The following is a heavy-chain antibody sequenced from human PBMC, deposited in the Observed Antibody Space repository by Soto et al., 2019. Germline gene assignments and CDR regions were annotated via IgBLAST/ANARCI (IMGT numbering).Heavy chain of an antibody. V-gene: IGHV1-3*01. Sequence: QVQLVQSGAEVKKPGASVKVSCKASGYTFTSYAMHWVRQAPGQRLEWMGWINDGNGNTKYSQKFQGRVTITRDTSASTAYMELSSLRSEDTAVYYCARAPPYYDFWSGYYPPDYWGQGTLVTVSS. J-gene: IGHJ4*02. CDR2: INDGNGNT. CDR3: ARAPPYYDFWSGYYPPDY. D-gene: IGHD3-3*01. CDR1: GYTFTSYA.